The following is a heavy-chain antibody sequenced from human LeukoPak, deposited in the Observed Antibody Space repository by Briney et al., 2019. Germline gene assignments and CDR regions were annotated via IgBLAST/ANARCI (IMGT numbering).Heavy chain of an antibody. Sequence: PSETLSLTCTVSGGSISSSSYYWGWIRQSPGKGLEWIGSIYYSGSTYYNPSLKSRVTISVDTSKNQFSLKLSSVTAADTAVYYCARDHGIDRGQWLVMGGYWGQGTLVTVSS. CDR1: GGSISSSSYY. V-gene: IGHV4-39*07. CDR2: IYYSGST. CDR3: ARDHGIDRGQWLVMGGY. J-gene: IGHJ4*02. D-gene: IGHD6-19*01.